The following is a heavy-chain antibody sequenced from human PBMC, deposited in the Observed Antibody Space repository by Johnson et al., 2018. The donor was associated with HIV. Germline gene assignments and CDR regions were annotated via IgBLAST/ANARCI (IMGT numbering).Heavy chain of an antibody. CDR1: GFSFSSYG. Sequence: QVQLVESGGGVVQPGRSLRLSCGASGFSFSSYGMHWVRQAPGKGLEWVAFIRYDGSSTTYADSVKGRFPISRDKAKDTLHLQMNSLRAEDTAVYYCAKDERAAAGTRGLDAFDIWGQGTMVTVSS. J-gene: IGHJ3*02. V-gene: IGHV3-30*02. CDR2: IRYDGSST. CDR3: AKDERAAAGTRGLDAFDI. D-gene: IGHD6-13*01.